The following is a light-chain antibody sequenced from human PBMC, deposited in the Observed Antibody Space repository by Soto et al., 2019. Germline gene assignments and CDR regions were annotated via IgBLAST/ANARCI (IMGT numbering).Light chain of an antibody. Sequence: QSVLTQPASVSGSPGQSITISCTGTSSDVGGYNFVSWYQQYPGKAPKLMIYDVSDRPSGVSNRFSGSKSANTASLTISGLQAEDEADCYCSSYTSSSTQVFGTGTKLTVL. CDR1: SSDVGGYNF. V-gene: IGLV2-14*01. CDR2: DVS. CDR3: SSYTSSSTQV. J-gene: IGLJ1*01.